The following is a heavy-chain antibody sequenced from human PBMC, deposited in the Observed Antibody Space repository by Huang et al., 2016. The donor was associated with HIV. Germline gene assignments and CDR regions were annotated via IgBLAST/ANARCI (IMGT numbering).Heavy chain of an antibody. J-gene: IGHJ3*01. D-gene: IGHD3-16*01. CDR3: AKRGGAWGSPYAFDL. CDR1: GGSFNNFG. CDR2: IIPRFGTR. Sequence: QVQLVQSGAEVRKPGSSVKVSCRASGGSFNNFGINWVRQAPGQGLEWMWGIIPRFGTRNEEQRFKDRVTITADETTGVVHLEVTSLRSDDTAVYFCAKRGGAWGSPYAFDLWGPGTMVTVSS. V-gene: IGHV1-69*13.